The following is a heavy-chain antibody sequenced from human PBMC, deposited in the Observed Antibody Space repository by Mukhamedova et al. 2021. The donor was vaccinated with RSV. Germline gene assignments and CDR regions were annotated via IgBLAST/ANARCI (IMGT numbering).Heavy chain of an antibody. D-gene: IGHD2-2*01. Sequence: WVAVISYDGSNKYYADSVKGRFTISRDNSKNTLYLQMNSLRAGDTAVYYCARDFVYCSSTSCYSGWFDPWGQGTLVTVSS. CDR2: ISYDGSNK. J-gene: IGHJ5*02. CDR3: ARDFVYCSSTSCYSGWFDP. V-gene: IGHV3-30*01.